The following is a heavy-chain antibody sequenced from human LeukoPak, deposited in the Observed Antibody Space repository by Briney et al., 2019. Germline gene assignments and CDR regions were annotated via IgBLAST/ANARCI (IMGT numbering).Heavy chain of an antibody. Sequence: GGSLRLSCAASGFTFSSYGMHSVRQAPGKGLEWVAVISYDGSNKYYADSVKGRFTISRDNSKNTLYLQMNSLRAEDTAVYYCAKDVAYSGSYYFDYWGQGTLVTVSS. J-gene: IGHJ4*02. D-gene: IGHD1-26*01. CDR3: AKDVAYSGSYYFDY. CDR2: ISYDGSNK. V-gene: IGHV3-30*18. CDR1: GFTFSSYG.